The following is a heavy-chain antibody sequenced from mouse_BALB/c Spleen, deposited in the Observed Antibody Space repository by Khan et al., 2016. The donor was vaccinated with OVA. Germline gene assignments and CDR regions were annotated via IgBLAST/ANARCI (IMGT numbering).Heavy chain of an antibody. CDR3: ARSLFDY. J-gene: IGHJ3*01. CDR1: GFSFNSYY. Sequence: EVKLEESGPELMQPGASVKISCEASGFSFNSYYMPWVKQSHGKSLEWIGYIDPFNDLTSSNQKFTGKATLTVDKSSSTAYMHLSSLTSEDSAVYYCARSLFDYWGQGTMVTVSA. CDR2: IDPFNDLT. V-gene: IGHV1-31*01.